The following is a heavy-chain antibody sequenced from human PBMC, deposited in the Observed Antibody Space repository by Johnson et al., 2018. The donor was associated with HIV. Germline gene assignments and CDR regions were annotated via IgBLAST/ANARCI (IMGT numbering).Heavy chain of an antibody. V-gene: IGHV3-23*03. CDR3: AKDRRGKQQLVTGNDSFDI. CDR2: IYSGGST. Sequence: VQLVESGGGLVQPGGSLRLSCAASGFTFDDYAMHWVRQAPGKGLEWVSGIYSGGSTYYADSVKGRFTISRDNSKNTLYLQMNSLRAEDTAVYYCAKDRRGKQQLVTGNDSFDIWGQGTMVTVSS. CDR1: GFTFDDYA. D-gene: IGHD6-13*01. J-gene: IGHJ3*02.